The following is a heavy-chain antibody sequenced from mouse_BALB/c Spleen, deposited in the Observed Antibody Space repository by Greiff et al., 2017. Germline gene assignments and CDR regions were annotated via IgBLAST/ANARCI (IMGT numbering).Heavy chain of an antibody. D-gene: IGHD5-1*01. CDR3: AVPTMSRTNWFTK. CDR1: GDSITSCY. CDR2: ISYSGNT. J-gene: IGHJ3*01. V-gene: IGHV3-8*02. Sequence: VQLKESGPSLVQPSHSLSLSCSATGDSITSCYWNWIRQFPGNKLEYMGYISYSGNTYYNPSLKSRISVTRDTSKNQYYLQLNSVTTEDTATYYCAVPTMSRTNWFTKGGQGTLVTVAA.